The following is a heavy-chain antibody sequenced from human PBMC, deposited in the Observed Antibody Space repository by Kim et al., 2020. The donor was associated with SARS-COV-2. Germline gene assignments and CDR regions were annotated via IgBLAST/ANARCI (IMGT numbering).Heavy chain of an antibody. J-gene: IGHJ4*02. D-gene: IGHD3-16*01. V-gene: IGHV3-11*04. Sequence: QATGRGLYWISFVSGSVDLKFYTDSMQGRFIISGDTARRSLYLEVTTLRADDTADYYCATMHYYAFNFWGQGSLVTVSS. CDR2: VSGSVDLK. CDR3: ATMHYYAFNF.